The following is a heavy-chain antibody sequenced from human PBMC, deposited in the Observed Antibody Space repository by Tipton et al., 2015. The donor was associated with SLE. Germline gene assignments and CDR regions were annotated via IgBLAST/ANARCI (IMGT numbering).Heavy chain of an antibody. CDR1: GFTFSDYY. V-gene: IGHV3-11*04. Sequence: SLRLSCAASGFTFSDYYMSWIRQAPGKGLEWLSYIVTTSATIYYADSVKGRFTISRDSSKKTLYLQMNSLRAEDTAVYYCARDRGRIWGQGTLVTVSS. CDR3: ARDRGRI. J-gene: IGHJ4*02. D-gene: IGHD3-10*01. CDR2: IVTTSATI.